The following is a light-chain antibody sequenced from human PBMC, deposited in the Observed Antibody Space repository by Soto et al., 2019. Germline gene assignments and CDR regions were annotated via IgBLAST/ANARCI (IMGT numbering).Light chain of an antibody. CDR2: EVS. J-gene: IGLJ1*01. CDR3: SSYAGNNNYV. Sequence: QSALTQPPSASRSPGQSVTISCTGTSSDVGGYNYVSWYQHHPGKAPKLMLYEVSQRPSGVPDRFSGSKSANTASLTVSGLQAEDEADYYCSSYAGNNNYVFGTGTKVTVL. CDR1: SSDVGGYNY. V-gene: IGLV2-8*02.